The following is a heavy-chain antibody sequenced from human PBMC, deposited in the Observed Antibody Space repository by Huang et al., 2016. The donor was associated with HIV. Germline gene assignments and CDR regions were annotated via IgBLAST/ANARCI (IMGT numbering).Heavy chain of an antibody. V-gene: IGHV1-18*01. CDR2: SSVYNGNT. Sequence: QVQLVQSGAEVKKPGASVKVSCKASGYIFNNYGINWVRQAPGQGLEWVGWSSVYNGNTKYGQKLQDRVTMTTDTSTNTAYMEMRSLRSDDTAIYYCTRDLSGVRIREFDFWGQGTLITVSS. D-gene: IGHD3-10*01. CDR1: GYIFNNYG. CDR3: TRDLSGVRIREFDF. J-gene: IGHJ4*02.